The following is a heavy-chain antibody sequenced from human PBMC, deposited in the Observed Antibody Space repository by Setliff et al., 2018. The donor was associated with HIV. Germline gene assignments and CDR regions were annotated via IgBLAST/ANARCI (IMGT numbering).Heavy chain of an antibody. V-gene: IGHV4-34*01. D-gene: IGHD3-22*01. CDR3: AREDVTMIGGEGFDY. CDR2: INHSGST. J-gene: IGHJ4*02. CDR1: GGSFSGYY. Sequence: SETLSLTCAVYGGSFSGYYWSWIRQPPGKGLEWIGEINHSGSTNYNPSLKSRVTISVDTSKNQFSLTLSFVTAADTAVYYCAREDVTMIGGEGFDYWGQGTLVTVSS.